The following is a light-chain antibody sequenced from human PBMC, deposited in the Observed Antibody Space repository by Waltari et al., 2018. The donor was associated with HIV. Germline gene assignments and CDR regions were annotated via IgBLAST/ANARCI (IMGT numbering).Light chain of an antibody. CDR3: CSCAGSHGV. V-gene: IGLV2-11*01. J-gene: IGLJ1*01. Sequence: QSALPHPRSLSGPPGPPAPIAFPATWSDVGASDTVSWYQQHPGKAPKLKIYDVSKPRAGVPDRFSSSKSGNTGTLTISGLQAEDEADYYCCSCAGSHGVFGTGTKVTVL. CDR1: WSDVGASDT. CDR2: DVS.